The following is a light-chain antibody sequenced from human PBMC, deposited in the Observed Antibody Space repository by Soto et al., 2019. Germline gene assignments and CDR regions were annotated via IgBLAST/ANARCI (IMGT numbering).Light chain of an antibody. J-gene: IGKJ1*01. CDR3: QKYNNAPRT. Sequence: DIQMTQSPSSLSASVGDRVTITCRASQGIRNYLAWYQQKPGKVPKLLIYAASTLQSGVPSRFSGSGSGTDFTLTISSLQPEDVATYYCQKYNNAPRTFGQGTKVEIK. CDR2: AAS. CDR1: QGIRNY. V-gene: IGKV1-27*01.